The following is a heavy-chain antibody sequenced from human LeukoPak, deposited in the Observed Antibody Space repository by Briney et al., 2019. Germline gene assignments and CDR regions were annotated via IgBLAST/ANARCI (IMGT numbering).Heavy chain of an antibody. Sequence: GGSLRLSCAASGFTFSSYGMHWVRQAPGKGLEWEAFIRYDGSNKYYADSVKGRFTISRDNSKNTLYLQMNSLRAEDTAVHYCAKGSREKYSYGLDAFDIWGQGTMVTVSS. J-gene: IGHJ3*02. CDR2: IRYDGSNK. CDR3: AKGSREKYSYGLDAFDI. D-gene: IGHD5-18*01. V-gene: IGHV3-30*02. CDR1: GFTFSSYG.